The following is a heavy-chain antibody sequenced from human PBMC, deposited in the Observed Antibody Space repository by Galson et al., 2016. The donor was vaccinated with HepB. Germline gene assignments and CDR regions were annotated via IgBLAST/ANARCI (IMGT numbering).Heavy chain of an antibody. CDR1: GDSVSGTNW. J-gene: IGHJ6*02. CDR3: VRILFGFQGMDV. V-gene: IGHV4-4*02. Sequence: SETLSLTCAVSGDSVSGTNWRGWVRQPPGQGLEFIGEISRRESPNYSPSLKSRVTMSVDKSKNQFSLTLTSVTAADTAVYYCVRILFGFQGMDVWGQGTTVTVSS. D-gene: IGHD3-10*01. CDR2: ISRRESP.